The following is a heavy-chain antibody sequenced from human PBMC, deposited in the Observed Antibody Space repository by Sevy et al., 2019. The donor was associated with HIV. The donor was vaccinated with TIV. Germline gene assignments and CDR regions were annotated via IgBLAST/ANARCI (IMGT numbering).Heavy chain of an antibody. Sequence: GESLKISCKGSGYIFSNYWIGWVRQMPGKGLEWMGIIYPSDSDTIYSPSFRGQVTISADKSISTAYLQWSSLKASDTAMYYCARGSGSIGSYYYYGMDVWGQGTTVTVSS. V-gene: IGHV5-51*01. CDR3: ARGSGSIGSYYYYGMDV. CDR1: GYIFSNYW. D-gene: IGHD1-26*01. J-gene: IGHJ6*02. CDR2: IYPSDSDT.